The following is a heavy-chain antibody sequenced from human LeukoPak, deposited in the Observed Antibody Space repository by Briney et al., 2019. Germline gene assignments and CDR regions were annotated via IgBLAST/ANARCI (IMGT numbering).Heavy chain of an antibody. D-gene: IGHD3-3*01. CDR2: ISSSGSYI. CDR3: ARTDDFWSGYSDY. CDR1: GFTFSSYS. Sequence: GGSLRLSCAASGFTFSSYSMSWVRQAPGKGLEWVSSISSSGSYIYYVDSVKGRFTISRDTAKKSLYLQMDSLRAEDTGVYFCARTDDFWSGYSDYWGQGTLVTVSS. V-gene: IGHV3-21*01. J-gene: IGHJ4*02.